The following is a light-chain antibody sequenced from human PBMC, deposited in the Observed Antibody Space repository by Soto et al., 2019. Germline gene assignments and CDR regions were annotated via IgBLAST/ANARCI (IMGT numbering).Light chain of an antibody. CDR3: NSYTRSSPRV. CDR2: EVS. J-gene: IGLJ3*02. V-gene: IGLV2-14*01. Sequence: QSVLTQPASVSGSPGQSITISCTGTSGDVGGYTYVSWFQQHPGKAPKIIIYEVSNRPSVVSNRFSGSKSGSTASLTIAWLQADDEADYYCNSYTRSSPRVCGGGTKLPVL. CDR1: SGDVGGYTY.